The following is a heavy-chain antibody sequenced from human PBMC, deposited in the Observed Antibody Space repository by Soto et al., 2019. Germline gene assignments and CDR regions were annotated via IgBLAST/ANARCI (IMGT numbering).Heavy chain of an antibody. CDR2: IYYSGST. Sequence: PSETLSLTCTVSGGSISSSSYYWGWIRQPPGKGLEWIGYIYYSGSTNYNPSLKSRVTISVDTSKNQFSLKLSSVTAADTAVYYCASHGRDSFLSGSYDYWGQGTLVTVSS. CDR1: GGSISSSSYY. CDR3: ASHGRDSFLSGSYDY. D-gene: IGHD1-26*01. V-gene: IGHV4-61*05. J-gene: IGHJ4*02.